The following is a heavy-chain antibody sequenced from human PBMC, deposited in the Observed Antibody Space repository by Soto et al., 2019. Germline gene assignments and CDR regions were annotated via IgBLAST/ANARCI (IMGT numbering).Heavy chain of an antibody. J-gene: IGHJ6*02. CDR2: ISYDGSNK. D-gene: IGHD2-21*01. CDR3: ARGISHPPYYYGMDV. Sequence: QVQLVKSGGGVVQPGRSLRLSCAASGFTFSSYAMHWVRQAPGKGLEWVAVISYDGSNKYYADSVKGRFTISRDNSKNTLYLQMNSLRAEDTAVYYCARGISHPPYYYGMDVWGQGTTVTVSS. CDR1: GFTFSSYA. V-gene: IGHV3-30-3*01.